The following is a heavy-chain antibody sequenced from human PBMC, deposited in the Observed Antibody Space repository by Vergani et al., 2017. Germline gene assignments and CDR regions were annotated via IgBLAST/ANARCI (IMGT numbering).Heavy chain of an antibody. D-gene: IGHD2-21*01. Sequence: QVQLQQWGAGVVKPSGTLSLTCAVFGESFSSFYWSWIRQPPGKGLEWIGEINNDGHTNYNPSLESRVTVSADASRGRFSLNLRSVTTSDTAVYYCVRVLHTSYILGAFDIWGQGIKGTVSS. CDR2: INNDGHT. CDR1: GESFSSFY. CDR3: VRVLHTSYILGAFDI. V-gene: IGHV4-34*02. J-gene: IGHJ3*02.